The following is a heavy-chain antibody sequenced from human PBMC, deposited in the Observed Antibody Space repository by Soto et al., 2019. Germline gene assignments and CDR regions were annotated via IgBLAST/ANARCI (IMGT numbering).Heavy chain of an antibody. Sequence: PGGSLRLSCAASGFTFSNYTMHLVRQAPGKGLEWVALISYDEIDKYFADAVKGRFTISRDKSKHTLYLQMDSLRAEDTAVYYCAGRSGSSDYWGRGTLGTVSA. CDR3: AGRSGSSDY. D-gene: IGHD3-10*01. J-gene: IGHJ4*02. V-gene: IGHV3-30*04. CDR2: ISYDEIDK. CDR1: GFTFSNYT.